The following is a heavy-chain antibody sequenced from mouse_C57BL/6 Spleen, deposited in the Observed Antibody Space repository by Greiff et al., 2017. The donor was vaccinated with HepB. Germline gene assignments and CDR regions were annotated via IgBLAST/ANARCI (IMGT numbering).Heavy chain of an antibody. Sequence: VQLQESGPELVKPGASVKISCKASGYAFSSSWMNWVKQRPGKGLEWIGRIYPGDGDTNYNGKFKGKATLTADKSSSTAYMQLSSLTSEDSAVYFCATYYSNYADYWGQGTTLTVSS. CDR2: IYPGDGDT. D-gene: IGHD2-5*01. CDR1: GYAFSSSW. V-gene: IGHV1-82*01. J-gene: IGHJ2*01. CDR3: ATYYSNYADY.